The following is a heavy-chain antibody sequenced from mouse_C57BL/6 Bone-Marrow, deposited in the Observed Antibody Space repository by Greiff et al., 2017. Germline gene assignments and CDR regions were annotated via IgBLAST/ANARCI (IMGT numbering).Heavy chain of an antibody. D-gene: IGHD1-1*01. CDR1: GYTFTSYW. J-gene: IGHJ2*01. Sequence: QVQLQQPGAELVKPGASVKLSCKASGYTFTSYWMHWVKQRPGQGLEWIGEIDPSDSYTNYNQKFKGKSTLTVDKSSSTAYMHLSSLTSEDSAVYYCAREVYYGSLYYFDYWGQGTTLTVSS. V-gene: IGHV1-69*01. CDR3: AREVYYGSLYYFDY. CDR2: IDPSDSYT.